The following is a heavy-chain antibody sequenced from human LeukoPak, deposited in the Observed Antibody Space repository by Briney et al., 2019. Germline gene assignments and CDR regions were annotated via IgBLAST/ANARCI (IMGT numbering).Heavy chain of an antibody. CDR3: AARYNWNDLAY. V-gene: IGHV3-15*01. D-gene: IGHD1-1*01. J-gene: IGHJ4*02. CDR1: GFTFTNAW. CDR2: IKSKTDGGTT. Sequence: GGSLRLSCAASGFTFTNAWMSWVRQAPGKGLEWVGRIKSKTDGGTTDYAAPVKGRFTISRDDSKNTLYLQMNSLKTEDRGVYYCAARYNWNDLAYWGQGTLVTVSS.